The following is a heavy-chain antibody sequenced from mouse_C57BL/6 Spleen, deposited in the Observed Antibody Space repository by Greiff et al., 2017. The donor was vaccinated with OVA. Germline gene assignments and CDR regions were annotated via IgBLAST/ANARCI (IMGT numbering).Heavy chain of an antibody. CDR3: ARGYAMDY. V-gene: IGHV3-6*01. Sequence: EVQLQESGPGLVKPSQSLSPTCSVTGYSITSGYYWNWIRQFPGNKLEWMGYISYDGSNNYNPSLKNRISITRDTSKNQFFLKLNSVTTEDTATYYCARGYAMDYWGQGTSVTVSS. CDR1: GYSITSGYY. CDR2: ISYDGSN. J-gene: IGHJ4*01.